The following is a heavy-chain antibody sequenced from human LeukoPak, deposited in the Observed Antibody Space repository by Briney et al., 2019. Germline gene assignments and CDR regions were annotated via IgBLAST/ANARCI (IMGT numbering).Heavy chain of an antibody. J-gene: IGHJ4*02. D-gene: IGHD3-3*01. CDR1: GYTLTELS. CDR2: FDPEDGET. Sequence: GASVTVSFKVSGYTLTELSMHWVRQAPGKGLEWMGGFDPEDGETIYAQKFQGRVTMTEDTSTDTAYMELSSLRSEDTAVYYCATQLKIQTLDYDFWSGNHFDYWGQGTLVTVSS. CDR3: ATQLKIQTLDYDFWSGNHFDY. V-gene: IGHV1-24*01.